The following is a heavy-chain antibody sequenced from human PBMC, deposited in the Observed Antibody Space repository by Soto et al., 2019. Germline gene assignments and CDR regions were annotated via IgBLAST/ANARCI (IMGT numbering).Heavy chain of an antibody. CDR3: AADPSYYDILTGYYQRPYNWFDP. CDR2: IVVGSGNT. CDR1: GFTFTSSA. Sequence: SVKVSCKASGFTFTSSAMQWVRQARGQRLEWIGWIVVGSGNTNYAQKFQERGTITRDRSTSTAYMELSSLRSEDTAVYYCAADPSYYDILTGYYQRPYNWFDPWGQGTLVTVSS. J-gene: IGHJ5*02. V-gene: IGHV1-58*02. D-gene: IGHD3-9*01.